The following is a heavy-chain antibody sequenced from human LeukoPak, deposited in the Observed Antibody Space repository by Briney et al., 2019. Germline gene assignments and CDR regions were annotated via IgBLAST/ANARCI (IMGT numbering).Heavy chain of an antibody. CDR2: ISYDGSNK. D-gene: IGHD6-19*01. CDR3: ARGSIAVAGTDFDY. Sequence: GGSLRLSCAASGFTFSNYAMHWVRQAPGKGLEWVAVISYDGSNKYYVDSVKGRFTISRDNSKNTLYLQMNSLRAEDTAAYYCARGSIAVAGTDFDYWGQGTLVTVSS. J-gene: IGHJ4*02. CDR1: GFTFSNYA. V-gene: IGHV3-30-3*01.